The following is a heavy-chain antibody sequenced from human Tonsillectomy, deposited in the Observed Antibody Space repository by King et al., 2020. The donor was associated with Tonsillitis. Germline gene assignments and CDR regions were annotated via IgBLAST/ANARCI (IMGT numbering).Heavy chain of an antibody. D-gene: IGHD6-13*01. J-gene: IGHJ4*02. V-gene: IGHV4-59*01. CDR3: ARGSNIAAAGTGYYFDD. CDR2: IYDSGST. Sequence: VQLQESGPGLVKPSETLSLTCTVSGGSISSYYWSWIRQPPGKGLEWMGYIYDSGSTNYNPSLQSRGTISVDTSKNQLSLKLSSVTAADTAVYYCARGSNIAAAGTGYYFDDWGQGTLVTVSS. CDR1: GGSISSYY.